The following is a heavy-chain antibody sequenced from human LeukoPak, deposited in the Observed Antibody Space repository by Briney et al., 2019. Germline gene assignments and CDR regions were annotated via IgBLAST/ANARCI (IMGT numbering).Heavy chain of an antibody. CDR3: ARGYDFWSGLLGDWFDP. V-gene: IGHV4-39*07. CDR2: IYYSGST. CDR1: GGSISSSSYY. J-gene: IGHJ5*02. D-gene: IGHD3-3*01. Sequence: SETLSLTCTVSGGSISSSSYYWGWIRQPPGKGLEWGGSIYYSGSTYYNPSLKSRVTISVDTSKNQFSLKLSSVTAADTAVYYCARGYDFWSGLLGDWFDPWGHGTLVTVSS.